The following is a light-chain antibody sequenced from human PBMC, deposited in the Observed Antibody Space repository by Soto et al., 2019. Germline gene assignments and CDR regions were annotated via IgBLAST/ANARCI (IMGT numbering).Light chain of an antibody. V-gene: IGLV1-40*01. Sequence: QSVLTQPPSVSGAPGQRVTISCTGSSSNIGAGYDVHWYQQLPGTAPNLLIYGNTNRPSGVPDRCSGSKYATSASLAITGVQADDEDDYYFQYYDSILSGYVVFGGGTKLTVL. CDR1: SSNIGAGYD. CDR2: GNT. CDR3: QYYDSILSGYVV. J-gene: IGLJ2*01.